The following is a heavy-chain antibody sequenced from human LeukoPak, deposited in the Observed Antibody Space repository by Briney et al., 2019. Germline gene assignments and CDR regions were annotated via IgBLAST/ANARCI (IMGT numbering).Heavy chain of an antibody. CDR2: IYPGDYDT. CDR1: GCGFTRYW. Sequence: GAALKISSKGSGCGFTRYWIGWARRMPGKGREWMGMIYPGDYDTRYSTSFQGQGTISDDKSISTAYLQWSSLKASDTAMYYCARLYEGYYYDSSGYAYFDYWGQGTLVTVSS. CDR3: ARLYEGYYYDSSGYAYFDY. V-gene: IGHV5-51*01. D-gene: IGHD3-22*01. J-gene: IGHJ4*02.